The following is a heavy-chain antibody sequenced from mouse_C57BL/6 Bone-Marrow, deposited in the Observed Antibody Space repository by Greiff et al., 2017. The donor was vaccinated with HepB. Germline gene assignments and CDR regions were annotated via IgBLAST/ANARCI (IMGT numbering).Heavy chain of an antibody. CDR3: ARGANWDYDY. V-gene: IGHV5-17*01. Sequence: DVMLVESGGGLVKPGGSLKLSCAASGFTFSDYGMHWVRQAPEKGQEWVAYISSGSSTIYYADTVKGRFTISRDNAKNTLFLQMTSLRSEDTAMYYCARGANWDYDYWGQGTTLTVSS. CDR2: ISSGSSTI. D-gene: IGHD4-1*01. CDR1: GFTFSDYG. J-gene: IGHJ2*01.